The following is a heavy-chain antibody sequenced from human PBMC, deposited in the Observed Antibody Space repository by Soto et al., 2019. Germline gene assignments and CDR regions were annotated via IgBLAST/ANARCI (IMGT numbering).Heavy chain of an antibody. D-gene: IGHD5-12*01. CDR2: ISAYNGNT. CDR1: GYTFTSYG. Sequence: QVQLVQSGAEVKKLGASVKVSCKASGYTFTSYGISWVRQAPGQGLEWMGWISAYNGNTNYAQKLQGRVTMTTDTSTSTAYMELRSLRSDDTAVYYCARDTRSGYDHYYYYYMDVWGKGTTVTVSS. J-gene: IGHJ6*03. CDR3: ARDTRSGYDHYYYYYMDV. V-gene: IGHV1-18*01.